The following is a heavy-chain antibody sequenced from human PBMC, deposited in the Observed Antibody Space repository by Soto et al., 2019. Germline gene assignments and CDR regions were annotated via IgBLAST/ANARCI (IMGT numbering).Heavy chain of an antibody. J-gene: IGHJ5*01. V-gene: IGHV3-7*01. CDR3: ATYAHHTFDS. Sequence: EVQLVESGRGLVQPGGSLRLSCAASGFTFSNYWMSWVRQAPGKGPEWVANIKQDGSEKNYVDSVEGRFTISRDNAKNSLYLQMNSLRAEDTAVYYCATYAHHTFDSWGQGTLVTVSS. CDR2: IKQDGSEK. CDR1: GFTFSNYW. D-gene: IGHD3-16*01.